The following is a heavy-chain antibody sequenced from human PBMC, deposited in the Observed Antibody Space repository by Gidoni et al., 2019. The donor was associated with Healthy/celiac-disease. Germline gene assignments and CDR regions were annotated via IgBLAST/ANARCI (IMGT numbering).Heavy chain of an antibody. V-gene: IGHV3-33*08. J-gene: IGHJ3*02. CDR1: GFTFSSYG. D-gene: IGHD3-22*01. Sequence: QVQLVESGGGVVQPGRSLRPSCAAAGFTFSSYGMHWVRQAPGKGLEWVAVIWYDGSNKYYADSVKGRFTISRDNSKNTLYLQMNSLRAEDTAVYYCARDPRYYYDSSGYPEDDAFDIWGQGTMVTVSS. CDR3: ARDPRYYYDSSGYPEDDAFDI. CDR2: IWYDGSNK.